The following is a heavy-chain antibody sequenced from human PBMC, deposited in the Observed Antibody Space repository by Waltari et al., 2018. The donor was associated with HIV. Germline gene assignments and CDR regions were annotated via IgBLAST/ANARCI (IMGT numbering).Heavy chain of an antibody. D-gene: IGHD2-2*01. J-gene: IGHJ6*03. V-gene: IGHV1-69*01. CDR1: GGTFSSYA. CDR2: IIPIFGTA. Sequence: QVQLVQSGAEVKKPGSSVKVSCKASGGTFSSYAISWVRQAPGQGLEWMGGIIPIFGTANYAQKFQGRVTITADESTSTAYMELSSLRSEDTAVYYCARGYCSSTSCTNYYYYMDVWGKGTTVTVSS. CDR3: ARGYCSSTSCTNYYYYMDV.